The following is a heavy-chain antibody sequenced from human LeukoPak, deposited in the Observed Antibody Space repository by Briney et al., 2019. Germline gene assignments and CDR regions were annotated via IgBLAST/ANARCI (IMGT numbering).Heavy chain of an antibody. CDR1: GYTFNFYG. CDR2: ISVNNGNT. D-gene: IGHD6-13*01. CDR3: ARDRAPSIAAAASAIDL. J-gene: IGHJ2*01. Sequence: ASVKVSCKASGYTFNFYGLTWVRQAPGQGLEWMGWISVNNGNTNYAQKIQGRVTMTTDTSTSTAYMELRSLRSDDTAVYYCARDRAPSIAAAASAIDLWGRGTLVTVSS. V-gene: IGHV1-18*01.